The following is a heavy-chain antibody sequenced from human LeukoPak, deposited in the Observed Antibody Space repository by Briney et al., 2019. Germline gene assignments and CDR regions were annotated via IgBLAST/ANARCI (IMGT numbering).Heavy chain of an antibody. CDR2: IYYSGST. D-gene: IGHD6-19*01. CDR3: ARESTVAGTGIDY. J-gene: IGHJ4*02. CDR1: GGSISSYY. V-gene: IGHV4-59*01. Sequence: SETLSPTCTVSGGSISSYYWSWIRQPPGKGLEWIGYIYYSGSTNYNPSLKSRVTISVDTSKNQFSLKRSSVTAADTAVYYCARESTVAGTGIDYWGQGTLVTVSS.